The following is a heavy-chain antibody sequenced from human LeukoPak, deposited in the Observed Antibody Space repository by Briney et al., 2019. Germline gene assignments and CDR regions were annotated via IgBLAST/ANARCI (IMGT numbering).Heavy chain of an antibody. CDR2: ITSSGSYI. D-gene: IGHD4-17*01. J-gene: IGHJ4*02. V-gene: IGHV3-21*01. CDR3: AREGGDYGDYGGFGFDC. Sequence: GGSLRLSCAASGLTFRNYSMNWVRQAPRKGLEWVSSITSSGSYISYAYSVKGRFTISRDNAKNSLYLQMNSLRAEDTAVYYCAREGGDYGDYGGFGFDCWGQGTLVTVSS. CDR1: GLTFRNYS.